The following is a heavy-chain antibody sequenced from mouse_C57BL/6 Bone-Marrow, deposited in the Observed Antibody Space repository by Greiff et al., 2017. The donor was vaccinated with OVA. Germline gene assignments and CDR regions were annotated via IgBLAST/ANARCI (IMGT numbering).Heavy chain of an antibody. V-gene: IGHV1-55*01. CDR1: GYTFTSYW. CDR3: ARDEVIYYDYRYAMDY. CDR2: IYPGSGST. Sequence: QVQLQQPGAELVKPGASVKMSCKASGYTFTSYWITWVKQRPGQGLEWIGDIYPGSGSTNYNEKFKSKATLTVDTSSSTAYMQLSSLTSEDSAVYYCARDEVIYYDYRYAMDYWGQGTSVTVSS. J-gene: IGHJ4*01. D-gene: IGHD2-4*01.